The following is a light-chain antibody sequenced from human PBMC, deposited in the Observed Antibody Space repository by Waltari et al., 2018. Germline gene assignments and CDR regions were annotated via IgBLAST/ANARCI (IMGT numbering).Light chain of an antibody. Sequence: DIVMTQSPDSLAVSLGERATINCKYSQSILYSSNNENYLAWYQQKPGQPPKLLIYWTSTRESGVPDRFSGSGSGTDFTLTISSLQAEDVAVYYCQQYHSTPETFGQGTKVEIK. J-gene: IGKJ1*01. CDR2: WTS. CDR3: QQYHSTPET. V-gene: IGKV4-1*01. CDR1: QSILYSSNNENY.